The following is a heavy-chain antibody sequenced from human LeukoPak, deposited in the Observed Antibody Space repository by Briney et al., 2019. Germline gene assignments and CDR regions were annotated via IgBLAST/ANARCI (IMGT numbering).Heavy chain of an antibody. CDR1: GYTFTSYG. CDR3: ARGHGSDFWSGYYTGFDY. V-gene: IGHV1-18*01. D-gene: IGHD3-3*01. CDR2: ITAYNGNT. Sequence: ASVTLSCTASGYTFTSYGISWVRQAPGQGHEWMGWITAYNGNTNNAQKLQGRVTMTTDTSTSTAYMELRSLRSDDTAVYYCARGHGSDFWSGYYTGFDYWGQGTLVTVSS. J-gene: IGHJ4*02.